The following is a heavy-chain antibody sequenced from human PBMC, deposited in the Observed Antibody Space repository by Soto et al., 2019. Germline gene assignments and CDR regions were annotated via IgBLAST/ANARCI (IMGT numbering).Heavy chain of an antibody. CDR3: AAGATYYVILTLYYYYYMDV. V-gene: IGHV4-59*01. D-gene: IGHD3-9*01. J-gene: IGHJ6*03. Sequence: PSETLSLTCTVSGGSISSYYWSWIRQPPGKGLEWIGYIYYSGSTNYNPSLKSRVTISVDTSKNQFSLKLSSVTAADTAVYYCAAGATYYVILTLYYYYYMDVWGKGTTVTVSS. CDR1: GGSISSYY. CDR2: IYYSGST.